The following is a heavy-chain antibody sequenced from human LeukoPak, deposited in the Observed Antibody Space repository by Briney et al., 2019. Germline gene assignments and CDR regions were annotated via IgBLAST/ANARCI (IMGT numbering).Heavy chain of an antibody. CDR2: ISVNGDST. CDR1: GFTFTRYA. D-gene: IGHD6-19*01. V-gene: IGHV3-23*01. CDR3: ALGCSSGWFPY. J-gene: IGHJ4*02. Sequence: GGSLRLSCSASGFTFTRYAMTWVRQAPGKGLEWISAISVNGDSTYYADSVKGRFIISRDNSENTLYLQMNSLRTEDTAVYYCALGCSSGWFPYWGQGPLVSVSS.